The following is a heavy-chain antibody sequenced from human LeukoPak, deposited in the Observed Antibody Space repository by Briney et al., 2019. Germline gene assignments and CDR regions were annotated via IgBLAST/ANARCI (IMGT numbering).Heavy chain of an antibody. D-gene: IGHD1-26*01. CDR2: INPNSGGT. CDR3: ARSSGSYWGLGY. J-gene: IGHJ4*02. V-gene: IGHV1-2*02. CDR1: GYTFTGYY. Sequence: ASVKDSCKASGYTFTGYYMHWVRRAPGQGLEWMGWINPNSGGTNYAQKFQGRVTMTRDTSISTAYMELSRLRSDDTAVYYCARSSGSYWGLGYWGQGTLVTVSS.